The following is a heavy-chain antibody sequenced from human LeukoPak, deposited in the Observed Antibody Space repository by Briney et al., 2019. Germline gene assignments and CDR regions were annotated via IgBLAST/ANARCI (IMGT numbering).Heavy chain of an antibody. V-gene: IGHV3-23*01. CDR1: GFTFSDYA. Sequence: QPGGSLRLSCAASGFTFSDYALSWVRQAPGKGLDWVSAITGSGGSTYYADSVKGRFTISRDSSKNTLYLQMNSLTVDDTAVYYCATDSGDGNQLLYLDFWGQGTLVTVSS. CDR3: ATDSGDGNQLLYLDF. J-gene: IGHJ4*02. CDR2: ITGSGGST. D-gene: IGHD5-12*01.